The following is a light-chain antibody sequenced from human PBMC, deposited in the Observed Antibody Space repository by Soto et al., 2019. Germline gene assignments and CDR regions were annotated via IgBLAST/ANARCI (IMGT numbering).Light chain of an antibody. J-gene: IGKJ1*01. CDR3: QQYNTWPLT. Sequence: EIVMTPSPVTLSVSPGERATLSCRASQSVNSNLAWYQQKPGQAPRPPIHGASTSATGIPARFSGSGSGTDFTLTISSLQSEDFAVYYCQQYNTWPLTFGQGTKVDIK. CDR2: GAS. V-gene: IGKV3-15*01. CDR1: QSVNSN.